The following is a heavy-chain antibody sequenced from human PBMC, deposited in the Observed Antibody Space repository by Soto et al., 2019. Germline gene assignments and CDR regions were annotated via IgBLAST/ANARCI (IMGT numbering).Heavy chain of an antibody. CDR3: ARGVEMITFGGVIIAD. V-gene: IGHV2-26*01. D-gene: IGHD3-16*01. Sequence: QVTLKESGPVLVKPTETLTLTCTVSGFSLSNAQMGVSWIRQPPGKALEWLAHIFWNDEKSYRTSLKSRLIISQDTSKRQVVLTMTNMDPVDTATYYSARGVEMITFGGVIIADWGQGTLVTVSS. J-gene: IGHJ4*02. CDR1: GFSLSNAQMG. CDR2: IFWNDEK.